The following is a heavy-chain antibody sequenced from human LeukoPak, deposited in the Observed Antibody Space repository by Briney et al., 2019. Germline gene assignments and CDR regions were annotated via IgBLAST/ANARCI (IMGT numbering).Heavy chain of an antibody. CDR1: GFDITRLE. CDR3: VRPLASLHDPDVFDL. Sequence: GGSLRLSCAASGFDITRLEMYWVRQAPGKGLEWISYISSTGDTKYYADSVRGRFTISRDNSKNALYLQLNSLRAEDTAVYYCVRPLASLHDPDVFDLWGQGT. V-gene: IGHV3-48*03. D-gene: IGHD3-16*02. CDR2: ISSTGDTK. J-gene: IGHJ3*01.